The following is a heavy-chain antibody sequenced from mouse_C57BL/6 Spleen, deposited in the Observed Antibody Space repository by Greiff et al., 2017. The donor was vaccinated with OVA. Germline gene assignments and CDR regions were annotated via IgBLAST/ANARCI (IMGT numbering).Heavy chain of an antibody. V-gene: IGHV5-17*01. Sequence: EVQRVESGGGLVKPGGSLKLSCAASGFTFSDYGMHWVRQAPEKGLEWVAYISSGSSTIYYAETVKGRFTISRDNAKTTLFLQMTSLRSEDTAMYYCANDYRSFRFAYWGQGTLVTVSA. D-gene: IGHD2-12*01. CDR1: GFTFSDYG. CDR3: ANDYRSFRFAY. CDR2: ISSGSSTI. J-gene: IGHJ3*01.